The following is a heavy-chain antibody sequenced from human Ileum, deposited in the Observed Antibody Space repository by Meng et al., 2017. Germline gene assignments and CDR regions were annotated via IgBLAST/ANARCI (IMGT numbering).Heavy chain of an antibody. CDR3: AWSSNIWGKFAR. CDR2: IIGGNGQT. D-gene: IGHD3-16*01. J-gene: IGHJ4*01. V-gene: IGHV3-15*05. CDR1: GLTFSDAW. Sequence: GGSLRLSCVVSGLTFSDAWMNWVRQAPGKGLEWVGRIIGGNGQTDYATPVKDRFTISRDDSKNTLYLQIDSLKIEDTAVYYCAWSSNIWGKFARWGQGTPVTVSS.